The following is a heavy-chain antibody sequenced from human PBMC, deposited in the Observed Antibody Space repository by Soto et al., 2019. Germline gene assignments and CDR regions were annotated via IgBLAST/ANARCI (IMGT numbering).Heavy chain of an antibody. D-gene: IGHD3-22*01. V-gene: IGHV4-31*03. CDR1: GGSISSGGYY. J-gene: IGHJ3*02. Sequence: SETLSLTCTVSGGSISSGGYYWSWIRQHPGKGLEWIGYIYYSGSTYYNPSLKSRVTISVDTSKNQFSLKLSSVTAADTAVYYCARTPVSSSGYYYAHDAFDIWGQGTMVTVSS. CDR2: IYYSGST. CDR3: ARTPVSSSGYYYAHDAFDI.